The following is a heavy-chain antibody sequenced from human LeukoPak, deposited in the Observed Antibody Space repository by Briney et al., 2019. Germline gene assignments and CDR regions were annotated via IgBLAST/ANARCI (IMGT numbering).Heavy chain of an antibody. Sequence: VASVRVSCTASGYTFTGYYMHWVRQAPGQGLEWMGWINPNSGGTNYAQKFQGSVTMTRDTSISTAYLELSSLRSDDTAVYYCARGDYGVLEFWGQGTLVTVSS. J-gene: IGHJ4*02. D-gene: IGHD4-17*01. CDR2: INPNSGGT. CDR1: GYTFTGYY. V-gene: IGHV1-2*02. CDR3: ARGDYGVLEF.